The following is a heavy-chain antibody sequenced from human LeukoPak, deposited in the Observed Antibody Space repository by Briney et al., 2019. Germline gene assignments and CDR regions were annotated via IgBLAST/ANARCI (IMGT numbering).Heavy chain of an antibody. Sequence: PGRSLRLSCAASGFTFSSYAIYWARQPPGKGLEWVAAISYVGGDKYYADSVKGRFTMSRDYSKNTLYLQMNRPRAEDTAVYYCARDQAVPGTSFDYWGQGTLVTVSS. CDR1: GFTFSSYA. D-gene: IGHD6-19*01. J-gene: IGHJ4*02. V-gene: IGHV3-30*04. CDR3: ARDQAVPGTSFDY. CDR2: ISYVGGDK.